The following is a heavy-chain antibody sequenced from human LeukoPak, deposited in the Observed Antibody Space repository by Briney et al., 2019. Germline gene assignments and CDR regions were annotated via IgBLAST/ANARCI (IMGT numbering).Heavy chain of an antibody. CDR2: INHSGST. V-gene: IGHV4-34*01. J-gene: IGHJ5*02. CDR1: GGSFSGYY. CDR3: ASHARYSYFDP. Sequence: SETLSLTCAVYGGSFSGYYWSWIRQPPGKGLEWIGEINHSGSTNYNPSLKSRVTISVDTSKNQFSLKLSSVTAADTAVYYCASHARYSYFDPWGQGTLVTVSS. D-gene: IGHD5-18*01.